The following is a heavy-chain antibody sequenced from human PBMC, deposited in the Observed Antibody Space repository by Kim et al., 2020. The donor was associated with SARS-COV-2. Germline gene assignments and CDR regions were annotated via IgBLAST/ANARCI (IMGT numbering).Heavy chain of an antibody. CDR1: GFAFSRSW. J-gene: IGHJ3*02. CDR3: ARPPDFRAFDI. V-gene: IGHV3-7*03. CDR2: TSDDGSEE. Sequence: GGSLRLSCVASGFAFSRSWMDWVRQAPGKGLEWVASTSDDGSEEYYVDSVKGRFTISRDNARNSLYLEMNSLRAGDTAVYYCARPPDFRAFDIWGPGTMVTVSS. D-gene: IGHD3-3*01.